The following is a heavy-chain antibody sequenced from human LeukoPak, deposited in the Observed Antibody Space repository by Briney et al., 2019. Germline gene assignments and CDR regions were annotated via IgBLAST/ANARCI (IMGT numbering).Heavy chain of an antibody. CDR2: ISSSSSYI. V-gene: IGHV3-21*01. Sequence: GGSLRLSCVVSGIPFSDYYMNWVRQAPGKGLEWVSSISSSSSYIYYADSVKGRFTISRDNAKNSLYLQMNSLRAEDTAVYYCARDGDYYGSGSYYNVPAFLPYWGQGTLVTVSS. CDR3: ARDGDYYGSGSYYNVPAFLPY. J-gene: IGHJ4*02. D-gene: IGHD3-10*01. CDR1: GIPFSDYY.